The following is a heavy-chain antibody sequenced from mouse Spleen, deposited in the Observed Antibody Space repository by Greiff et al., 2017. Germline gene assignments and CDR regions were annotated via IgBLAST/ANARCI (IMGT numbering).Heavy chain of an antibody. J-gene: IGHJ1*01. D-gene: IGHD2-14*01. CDR3: VRGIYRYGYFDV. CDR2: IWTGGGT. Sequence: QVQLKESGPGLVAPSQSLSITCTVSGFSLTSYDISWIRQPPGKGLEWLGVIWTGGGTNYNSAFMSRLSISKDNSKSQVFLKMNSLQTDDTAIYYCVRGIYRYGYFDVWGAGTTVTVSS. V-gene: IGHV2-9-2*01. CDR1: GFSLTSYD.